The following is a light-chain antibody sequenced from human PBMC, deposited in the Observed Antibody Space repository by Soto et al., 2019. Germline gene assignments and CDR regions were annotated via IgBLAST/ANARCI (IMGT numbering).Light chain of an antibody. CDR1: QSVSTK. V-gene: IGKV3D-15*01. Sequence: MVMTQSPATLSVSPGERATLSCRASQSVSTKLAWYQQKPGQAPRLLIYGASTRATGIPARFSGSGSGTDFTLTISSLQSEDFEVYYCQHYNNWPYTFGPGTRVDIK. CDR2: GAS. J-gene: IGKJ3*01. CDR3: QHYNNWPYT.